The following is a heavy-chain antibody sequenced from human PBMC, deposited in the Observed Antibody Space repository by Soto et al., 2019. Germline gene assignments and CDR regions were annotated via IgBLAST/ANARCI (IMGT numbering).Heavy chain of an antibody. V-gene: IGHV5-51*01. CDR3: ARLPRDCNKTSCYYADH. CDR1: GYDFNTNW. D-gene: IGHD3-3*01. J-gene: IGHJ4*02. CDR2: MYPGDSDT. Sequence: GESLKISCRGSGYDFNTNWFGWVPQLPGRGLEWVGIMYPGDSDTRYNPSLQGHVTLSVDVTVSTAFLQWRSLETSDTGMYFCARLPRDCNKTSCYYADHWGQGTQVTVYS.